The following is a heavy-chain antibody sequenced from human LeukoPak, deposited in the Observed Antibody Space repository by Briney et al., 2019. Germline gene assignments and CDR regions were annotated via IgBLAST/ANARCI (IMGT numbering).Heavy chain of an antibody. CDR3: AREAVTTGCFDC. CDR2: INHSGST. D-gene: IGHD4-17*01. Sequence: PSETLSLTCAVYGGSFSGYYWSWIRQPPGKGLEWIGEINHSGSTNYNPSLKSRVTMSVDTSKNQFSLKLSSVTAADTAVYYCAREAVTTGCFDCWGQGTLVTVSS. J-gene: IGHJ4*02. V-gene: IGHV4-34*01. CDR1: GGSFSGYY.